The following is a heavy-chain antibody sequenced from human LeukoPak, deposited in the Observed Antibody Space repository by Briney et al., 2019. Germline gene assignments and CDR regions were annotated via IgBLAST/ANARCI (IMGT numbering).Heavy chain of an antibody. V-gene: IGHV1-69*05. J-gene: IGHJ3*02. D-gene: IGHD1-26*01. Sequence: SVKVSCKASGGTFSSYAISWVRQAPGQGLEWMGGIIPIFGTANYAQKFQGRVTITTDESTSTAYMELSSLRSEDTAVYYCARAGATYRVHDAFDIWGQGTMVTVSS. CDR1: GGTFSSYA. CDR2: IIPIFGTA. CDR3: ARAGATYRVHDAFDI.